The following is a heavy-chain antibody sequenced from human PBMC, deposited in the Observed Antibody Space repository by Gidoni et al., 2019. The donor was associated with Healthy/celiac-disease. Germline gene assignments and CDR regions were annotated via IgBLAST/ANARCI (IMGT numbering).Heavy chain of an antibody. CDR2: ISGSGGST. V-gene: IGHV3-23*01. J-gene: IGHJ4*02. CDR1: GFTFSSYA. D-gene: IGHD3-3*01. Sequence: EVQLLESGGGLVQPGGSLSLSCAASGFTFSSYAMSWVRQAPGKGLEWVSAISGSGGSTYYADSVKGRFTISRDNSKNTLYLQMNSLRAEDTAVYYCAKDPITIFGVVIEYYFDYWGQGTLVTVSS. CDR3: AKDPITIFGVVIEYYFDY.